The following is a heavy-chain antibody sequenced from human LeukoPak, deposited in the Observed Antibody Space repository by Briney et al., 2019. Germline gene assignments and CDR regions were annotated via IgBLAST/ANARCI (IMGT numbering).Heavy chain of an antibody. Sequence: GGSLRLSCAASGFTFSSYGMHWVRQAPGKGLEWGAVISYDGSNKYYADSVKGRFTISRDNSKNTLYLQMNSLRAEDTAVYYCAKPDSSGWYYVDYWGQGTLVTVSS. J-gene: IGHJ4*02. CDR2: ISYDGSNK. CDR1: GFTFSSYG. D-gene: IGHD6-19*01. V-gene: IGHV3-30*18. CDR3: AKPDSSGWYYVDY.